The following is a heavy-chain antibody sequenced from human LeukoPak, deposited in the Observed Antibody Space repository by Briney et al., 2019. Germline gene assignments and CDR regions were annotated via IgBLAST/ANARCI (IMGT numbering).Heavy chain of an antibody. D-gene: IGHD5-18*01. CDR3: ARVGNNNGFAY. CDR2: INSDGSNA. Sequence: GGSLRLSCAASGFTFSSFWMHWVRQAPGKGLVWVSRINSDGSNAACADSVKGRFTISRDNAKNTVYLQMNSLRPEDTAVYYCARVGNNNGFAYWGQGNLVTVSS. V-gene: IGHV3-74*01. J-gene: IGHJ4*02. CDR1: GFTFSSFW.